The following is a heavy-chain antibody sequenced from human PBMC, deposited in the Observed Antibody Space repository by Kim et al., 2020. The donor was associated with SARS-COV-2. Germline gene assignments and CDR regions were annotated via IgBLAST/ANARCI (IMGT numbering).Heavy chain of an antibody. J-gene: IGHJ4*02. CDR1: GGSFSGYY. D-gene: IGHD2-15*01. CDR2: INHSGST. CDR3: ARGLGCSGGSCYYFDY. V-gene: IGHV4-34*01. Sequence: SETLSLTCAVYGGSFSGYYWSWIRQPPGKGLEWIEEINHSGSTNYNPSLKSRVTISVDTSKNQFSLKLSSVTAADTAVYYCARGLGCSGGSCYYFDYWGQGTLVTVSS.